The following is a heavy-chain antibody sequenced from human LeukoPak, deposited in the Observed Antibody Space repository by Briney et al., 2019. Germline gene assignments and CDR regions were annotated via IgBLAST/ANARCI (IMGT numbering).Heavy chain of an antibody. CDR1: GYSISSGYY. CDR2: IYHSGST. V-gene: IGHV4-38-2*02. D-gene: IGHD3-22*01. Sequence: PSETLSLTCTVSGYSISSGYYWGWIRQPPGKGLEWIGSIYHSGSTYYNPSLKSRVAISVDTSKNQFSLKLSSVTAADTAVYYCARGGFWNTMIVVVIEAFDIWGQGTMVTVSS. J-gene: IGHJ3*02. CDR3: ARGGFWNTMIVVVIEAFDI.